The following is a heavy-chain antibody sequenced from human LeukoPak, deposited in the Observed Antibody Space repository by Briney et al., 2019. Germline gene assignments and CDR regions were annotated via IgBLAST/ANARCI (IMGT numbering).Heavy chain of an antibody. CDR1: GDIVSSNSAA. CDR2: TYYRSKWYN. Sequence: SQTLSLTCAISGDIVSSNSAAWGWIRQSPSRGLEWLGRTYYRSKWYNDYAVSVKSRITINPDTSKNQFSLQLNSVTPEDTAVYYCTRTKDGYFQNWGQGTLVSVSS. CDR3: TRTKDGYFQN. J-gene: IGHJ1*01. V-gene: IGHV6-1*01.